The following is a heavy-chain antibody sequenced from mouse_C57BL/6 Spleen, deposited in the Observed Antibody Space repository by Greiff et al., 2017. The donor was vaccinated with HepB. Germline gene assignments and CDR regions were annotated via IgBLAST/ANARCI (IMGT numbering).Heavy chain of an antibody. J-gene: IGHJ2*01. CDR1: GYTFTSYW. CDR3: ARWERDYCYNYFDY. D-gene: IGHD2-12*01. CDR2: IYPGSGST. V-gene: IGHV1-55*01. Sequence: QVQLQQPGAELVKPGASVKMSCKASGYTFTSYWITWVKQRPGQGLEWIGDIYPGSGSTNYNEKFKSKATLTVDTSSSTAYMQLSSLTSEDSAFYYCARWERDYCYNYFDYWGQGTTLTVSS.